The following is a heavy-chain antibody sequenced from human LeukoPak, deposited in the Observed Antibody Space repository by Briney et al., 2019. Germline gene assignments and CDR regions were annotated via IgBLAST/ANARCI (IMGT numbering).Heavy chain of an antibody. V-gene: IGHV4-34*01. CDR1: GGSFSGYY. CDR3: ASGLPGLGYSYGPSCYYYYMDV. CDR2: INHSGST. J-gene: IGHJ6*03. Sequence: PSETLSLTCAVYGGSFSGYYWSWIRQPPGKGLEWIGEINHSGSTNYNPSLKSRVTKSVDTSKNQFSLKLSSVTAADTAVYYCASGLPGLGYSYGPSCYYYYMDVWGKGTTVTVSS. D-gene: IGHD5-18*01.